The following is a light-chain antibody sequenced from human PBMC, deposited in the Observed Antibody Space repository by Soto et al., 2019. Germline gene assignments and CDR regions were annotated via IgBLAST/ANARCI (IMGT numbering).Light chain of an antibody. Sequence: QSVLTQPPSVSGAPGQRVTISCTGSSSNIGAGYDVHWYQQLPGTAPRLLIYGNNNRPSGVPDRFSGSKSGTSASLAITGLQAEDEAVYYCQSYDSSLSGHVVFGGGTKLTVL. CDR2: GNN. V-gene: IGLV1-40*01. CDR3: QSYDSSLSGHVV. J-gene: IGLJ2*01. CDR1: SSNIGAGYD.